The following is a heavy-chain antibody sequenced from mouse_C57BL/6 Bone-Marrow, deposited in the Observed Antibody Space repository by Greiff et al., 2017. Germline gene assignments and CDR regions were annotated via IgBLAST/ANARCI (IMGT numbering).Heavy chain of an antibody. V-gene: IGHV1-55*01. D-gene: IGHD2-5*01. J-gene: IGHJ2*01. CDR2: IYPGSGST. CDR3: ARRSYSNYVNDY. CDR1: GYTFTSYW. Sequence: QVQLKQSGAELVKPGASVKMSCKASGYTFTSYWITWVKQRPGQGLEWIGDIYPGSGSTNYNEKFKSKATLTVDTSSSTAYMQLSSLTSEDSAVYYCARRSYSNYVNDYWGQGTTLTVSS.